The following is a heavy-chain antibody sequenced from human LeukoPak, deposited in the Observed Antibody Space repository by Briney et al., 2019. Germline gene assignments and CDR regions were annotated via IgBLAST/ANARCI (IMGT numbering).Heavy chain of an antibody. V-gene: IGHV1-3*04. D-gene: IGHD3-22*01. CDR1: GYTFTSYA. Sequence: GASVKVSCKASGYTFTSYAIHWVRQAPGQRLEWMGWINTGNGNTKYSQKFQGRVTITRDTSASTAYMELSSPKSEDTAVYYCARDYDSSVSYWGQGTLVTVSS. J-gene: IGHJ4*02. CDR3: ARDYDSSVSY. CDR2: INTGNGNT.